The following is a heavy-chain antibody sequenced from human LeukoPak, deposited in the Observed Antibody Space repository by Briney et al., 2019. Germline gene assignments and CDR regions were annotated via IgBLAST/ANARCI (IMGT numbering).Heavy chain of an antibody. CDR2: LYYTGTT. D-gene: IGHD6-19*01. J-gene: IGHJ4*02. CDR1: GGSISSYY. CDR3: ARRARGWYFFDY. V-gene: IGHV4-59*05. Sequence: SETLSLTCILSGGSISSYYWNWIRQPPGKGLEWIGSLYYTGTTYYNPSLKSRVTISVDTAENQFSLKLSSVTAADTAVYFCARRARGWYFFDYWGQGSLVTVSS.